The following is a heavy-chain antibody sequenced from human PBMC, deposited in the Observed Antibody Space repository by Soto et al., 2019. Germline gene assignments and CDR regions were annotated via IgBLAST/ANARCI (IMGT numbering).Heavy chain of an antibody. CDR2: INPSGGST. V-gene: IGHV1-46*03. CDR3: ARDQSEWFGELSPFDY. J-gene: IGHJ4*02. D-gene: IGHD3-10*01. Sequence: ASVKVSCKASGYTFTSYYMHWVRQAPGQGLEWMGIINPSGGSTSYAQKFQGRVTMTRDTYTSTVYMELSSLRSEDTAVYYCARDQSEWFGELSPFDYWGQGTLVTVSS. CDR1: GYTFTSYY.